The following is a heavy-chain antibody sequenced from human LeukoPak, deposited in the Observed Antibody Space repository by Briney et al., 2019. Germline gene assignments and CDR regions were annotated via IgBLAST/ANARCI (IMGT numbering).Heavy chain of an antibody. CDR1: GFTFSSYA. V-gene: IGHV3-23*01. CDR2: ISGSGGST. CDR3: ASYDFWSGYYSRGIMIFDY. D-gene: IGHD3-3*01. J-gene: IGHJ4*02. Sequence: GGSLRLSCAASGFTFSSYAMSWVRQAPGKGLEWVSAISGSGGSTYYADSVKGRFTISRDNSKNTLYLQMNSLRAEDTAVYYCASYDFWSGYYSRGIMIFDYWGQGTLVTVSS.